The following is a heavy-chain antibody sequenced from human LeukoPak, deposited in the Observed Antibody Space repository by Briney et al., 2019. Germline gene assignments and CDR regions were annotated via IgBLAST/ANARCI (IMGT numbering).Heavy chain of an antibody. D-gene: IGHD3-22*01. CDR3: AKGHYDSSGEYYFDY. J-gene: IGHJ4*02. Sequence: GGSLRLSCAASGFTFTSYAMIWVRQAPGKGLEWVSSITGSGGSAYYADSVKGRFTISRDNSENTLYLQMNSLRAEDTAVYYCAKGHYDSSGEYYFDYWGQGTLVTVSS. V-gene: IGHV3-23*01. CDR1: GFTFTSYA. CDR2: ITGSGGSA.